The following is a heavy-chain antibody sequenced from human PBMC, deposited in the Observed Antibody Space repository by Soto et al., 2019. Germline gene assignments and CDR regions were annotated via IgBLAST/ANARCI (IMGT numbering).Heavy chain of an antibody. J-gene: IGHJ4*02. CDR3: TTDPVTMIVVVPSSG. V-gene: IGHV3-15*07. CDR2: IKSKGGGGTA. D-gene: IGHD3-22*01. CDR1: GFSFSPAW. Sequence: GGSLRLSCAASGFSFSPAWMNWVRQAPGKGLEWVGLIKSKGGGGTADYAAPVKGRFTISRDDSKNTLYLQMNSLKTEDTAVYYCTTDPVTMIVVVPSSGWGQGTLVTVSS.